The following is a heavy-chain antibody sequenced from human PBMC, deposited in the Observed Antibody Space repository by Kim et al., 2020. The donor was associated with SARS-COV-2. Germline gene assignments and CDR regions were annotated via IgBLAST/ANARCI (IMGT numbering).Heavy chain of an antibody. CDR3: AKDRGGMGSEYYFDY. V-gene: IGHV3-23*01. Sequence: GGSLRLSCAASGFTFSSYAMSWVRQAPGKGLEWVSAISGSGGSTYYADSVKGRFTISRDNSKNTLYLQMNSLRAEDTAVYYCAKDRGGMGSEYYFDYWGQGTLVTVSS. D-gene: IGHD3-16*01. CDR1: GFTFSSYA. CDR2: ISGSGGST. J-gene: IGHJ4*02.